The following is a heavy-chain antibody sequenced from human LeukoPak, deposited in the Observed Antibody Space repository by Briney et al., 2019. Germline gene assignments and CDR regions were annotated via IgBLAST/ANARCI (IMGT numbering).Heavy chain of an antibody. CDR1: GDSITYFY. V-gene: IGHV4-4*07. CDR2: ISSSGST. CDR3: ARGSLWFGEFPYYFDY. Sequence: SETLSLTCSVSGDSITYFYWSWIRQAAGKGLEWIGRISSSGSTDYNASLKSRVTMSVDTSKNQLSLKVISVTAADTAVYYCARGSLWFGEFPYYFDYWGQGTLVTVSS. J-gene: IGHJ4*02. D-gene: IGHD3-10*01.